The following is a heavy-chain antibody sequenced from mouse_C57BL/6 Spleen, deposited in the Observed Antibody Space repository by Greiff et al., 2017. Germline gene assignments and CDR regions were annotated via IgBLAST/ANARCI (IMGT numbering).Heavy chain of an antibody. CDR1: GFSFNTYA. CDR2: IRSKSNNYAT. J-gene: IGHJ4*01. Sequence: EVQVVESGGGLVQPKGSLKLSCAASGFSFNTYAMNWVRQAPGKGLEWVARIRSKSNNYATYYADSVKDRFTISRDDSESMLYLQMNNLKTEDTAMYYCVRHNYDYDVDYAMDYWGQGTSVTVSS. V-gene: IGHV10-1*01. CDR3: VRHNYDYDVDYAMDY. D-gene: IGHD2-4*01.